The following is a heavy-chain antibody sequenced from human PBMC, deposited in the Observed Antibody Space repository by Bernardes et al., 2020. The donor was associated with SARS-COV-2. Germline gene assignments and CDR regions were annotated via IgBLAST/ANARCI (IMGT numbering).Heavy chain of an antibody. D-gene: IGHD3-22*01. CDR1: GYPFTGYY. CDR2: INPNSGGT. J-gene: IGHJ6*02. CDR3: ALPPTNYDRYGMDV. V-gene: IGHV1-2*02. Sequence: ASVKVSCKASGYPFTGYYIHWVRQAPGQGLEWMGWINPNSGGTNSAQNFQGRVTMTRDTSISTAYMELSRLRSDDTAVYYCALPPTNYDRYGMDVWGQGTTVTGSS.